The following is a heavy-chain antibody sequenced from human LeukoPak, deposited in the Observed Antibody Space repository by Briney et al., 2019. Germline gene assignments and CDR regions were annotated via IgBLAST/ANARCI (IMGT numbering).Heavy chain of an antibody. D-gene: IGHD6-19*01. V-gene: IGHV3-21*01. Sequence: GGSLRHSCAASGFTFSSYSMNWVRQAPGKGLEWVSSISSSSNYIYYADSVKGRFTISRDNAKNSLYLQMNSLRAEDTAVYYCARVYSSGWQFDYWGQRTLVTFSS. J-gene: IGHJ4*02. CDR3: ARVYSSGWQFDY. CDR1: GFTFSSYS. CDR2: ISSSSNYI.